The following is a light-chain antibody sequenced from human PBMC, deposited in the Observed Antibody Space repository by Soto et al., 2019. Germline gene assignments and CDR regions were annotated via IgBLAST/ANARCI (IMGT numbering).Light chain of an antibody. CDR1: QGIRTE. V-gene: IGKV1-6*01. J-gene: IGKJ1*01. CDR3: LQDDDYPRT. CDR2: AAS. Sequence: ATQMTQSPSSLSASVGDRVTIACRASQGIRTELGWYQQKAGEAPKLLIYAASTLQSGVPPRFSGSGSGTEFTLTISSLQPEDFSTYYCLQDDDYPRTVDQGTKVEMK.